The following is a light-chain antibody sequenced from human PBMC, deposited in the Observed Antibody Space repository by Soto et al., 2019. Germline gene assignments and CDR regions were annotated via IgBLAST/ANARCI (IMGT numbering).Light chain of an antibody. Sequence: EVLLTQSPATLSLSPGETATLFCRASQSVTTYLAWYQQKPGQPPRLLIYDASNRATGIPARFSGSGSGTDFNLTLSSLEPEDFAVYYGQQRSNWPPAITFGQGTRLEIK. V-gene: IGKV3-11*01. CDR3: QQRSNWPPAIT. CDR1: QSVTTY. CDR2: DAS. J-gene: IGKJ5*01.